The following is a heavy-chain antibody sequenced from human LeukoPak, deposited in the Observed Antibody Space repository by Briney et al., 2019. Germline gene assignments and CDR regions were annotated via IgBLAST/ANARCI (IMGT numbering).Heavy chain of an antibody. CDR2: IYYSGST. Sequence: TLSLTCTVSGGSISSGDYYWSWIRQPPGKGLEWIGYIYYSGSTYYNPSLKSRVTISVDTSKNQFSLKLSSVIAADTAVYYCASRMEWSSHIDYWGQGTLVTVSS. CDR1: GGSISSGDYY. V-gene: IGHV4-30-4*08. J-gene: IGHJ4*02. D-gene: IGHD3-3*01. CDR3: ASRMEWSSHIDY.